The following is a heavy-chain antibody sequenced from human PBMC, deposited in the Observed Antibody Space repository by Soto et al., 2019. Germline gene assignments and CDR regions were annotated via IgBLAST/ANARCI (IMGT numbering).Heavy chain of an antibody. CDR2: IYHSGST. CDR3: ARDREVAATGRYFPH. D-gene: IGHD2-15*01. J-gene: IGHJ1*01. V-gene: IGHV4-4*02. CDR1: GGSISSSNW. Sequence: QVQLQESGPGLVKPSGTLSLTCAVSGGSISSSNWWSWVRQPPGKGLEWIGEIYHSGSTNYNPSLMCQVKIAVDQSMNLCSLILTSVTAAATAVYYCARDREVAATGRYFPHWGQGTLVTVSS.